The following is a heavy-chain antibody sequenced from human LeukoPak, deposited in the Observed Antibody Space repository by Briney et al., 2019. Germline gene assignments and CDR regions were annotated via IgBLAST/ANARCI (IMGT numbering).Heavy chain of an antibody. J-gene: IGHJ3*02. Sequence: GESLQISCKGSGYSFTSYWIGWVRQMPGKGLEWMGIIYPGDSDTRYSPSFQGQVTISADKSISTAYLQWSSLKASDTAMYYCASYCSRTSCYFHAFDIWGQGTMVTVSS. CDR1: GYSFTSYW. D-gene: IGHD2-2*01. CDR3: ASYCSRTSCYFHAFDI. V-gene: IGHV5-51*01. CDR2: IYPGDSDT.